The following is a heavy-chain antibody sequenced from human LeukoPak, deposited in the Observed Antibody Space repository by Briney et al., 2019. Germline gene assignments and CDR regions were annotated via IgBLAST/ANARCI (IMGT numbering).Heavy chain of an antibody. V-gene: IGHV3-30*02. CDR1: GFTFSAYG. J-gene: IGHJ3*02. Sequence: PGGSLRLSCAASGFTFSAYGMHWVRQAPGKGLEWVAFMSYDGSNEYYADSVKGRFTISRDNSKNTLYLQMNSLRAEDTAVYYCAKDRVTMIVGFDAFDIWGQGTMVTVSS. CDR2: MSYDGSNE. D-gene: IGHD3-22*01. CDR3: AKDRVTMIVGFDAFDI.